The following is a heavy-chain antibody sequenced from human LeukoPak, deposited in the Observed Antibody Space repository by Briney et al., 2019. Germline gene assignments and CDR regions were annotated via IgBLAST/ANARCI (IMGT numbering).Heavy chain of an antibody. D-gene: IGHD3-22*01. Sequence: GGSLRLSRAASGFTFSSYSMNWVRQAPGKGLEWVSYISSSSSTIYYADSVKGRFTISRDNAKNSLYLQMNSLRAEDTAVYYCARSKYYYDSSGYLLDPWGQGTLVTVSS. CDR3: ARSKYYYDSSGYLLDP. CDR1: GFTFSSYS. J-gene: IGHJ5*02. V-gene: IGHV3-48*04. CDR2: ISSSSSTI.